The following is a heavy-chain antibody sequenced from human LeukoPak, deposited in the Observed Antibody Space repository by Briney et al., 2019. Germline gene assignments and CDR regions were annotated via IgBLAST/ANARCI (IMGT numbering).Heavy chain of an antibody. J-gene: IGHJ4*02. CDR3: AISSGPFYY. D-gene: IGHD6-19*01. CDR1: GGSFSGYY. V-gene: IGHV4-34*01. Sequence: SETLSLTCAVYGGSFSGYYWSWIRQPPGKGLEWIGEINHSGSTNYNPSLKSRVTISVDTSKNQLSLKLSSVTAADTAVYYCAISSGPFYYWGQGTLVTVSS. CDR2: INHSGST.